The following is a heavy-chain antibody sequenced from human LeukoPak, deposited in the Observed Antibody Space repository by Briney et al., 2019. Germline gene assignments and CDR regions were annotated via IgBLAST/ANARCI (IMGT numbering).Heavy chain of an antibody. CDR3: ARDRGAGSYNFDY. CDR2: ISRTSSYI. CDR1: GFTFSSYA. V-gene: IGHV3-21*01. Sequence: GRSLRLSCAASGFTFSSYAMHWVRQAPGKGLEWVSSISRTSSYIYYADSVKGRFTISRDNAKNSLYLQMNSLRAEDTAVYYCARDRGAGSYNFDYWGQGTLVTVSS. J-gene: IGHJ4*02. D-gene: IGHD1-26*01.